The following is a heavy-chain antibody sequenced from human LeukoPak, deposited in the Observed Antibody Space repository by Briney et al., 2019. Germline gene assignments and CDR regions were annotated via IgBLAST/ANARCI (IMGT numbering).Heavy chain of an antibody. D-gene: IGHD3/OR15-3a*01. V-gene: IGHV1-24*01. CDR1: GYTLTELS. CDR3: ARDLLDFWTAPTYLDY. CDR2: FDPEDGET. Sequence: ASVKVSCKVSGYTLTELSMHWVRQAPGKGLEWMGGFDPEDGETIYAQKFQGRVTMTKDTITNTVYMELTNLRSDDTAVYYCARDLLDFWTAPTYLDYWGQGTLVTVSS. J-gene: IGHJ4*02.